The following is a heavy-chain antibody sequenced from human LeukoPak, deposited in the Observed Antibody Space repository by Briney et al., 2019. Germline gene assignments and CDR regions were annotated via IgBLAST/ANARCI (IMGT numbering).Heavy chain of an antibody. CDR2: ITNLGVGS. V-gene: IGHV3-23*01. J-gene: IGHJ4*02. CDR1: GFTFNYYA. Sequence: TGGSLRLSCAASGFTFNYYAMTRVRQAPGKGLQWVSSITNLGVGSYYADSVKGRFTIYRDNSKNTLYLQMNSLRVEDTAVYYCARKSSISTSHPEDCWGQGTLVTVSS. D-gene: IGHD1-26*01. CDR3: ARKSSISTSHPEDC.